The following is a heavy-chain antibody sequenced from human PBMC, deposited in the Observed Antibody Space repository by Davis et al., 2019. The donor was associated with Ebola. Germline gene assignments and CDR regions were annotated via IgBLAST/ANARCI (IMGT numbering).Heavy chain of an antibody. Sequence: GESLKISRAASGFTFSSPWMSLVRQAPGKGLEWVANIKQDGSEKYYVDSVKGRFTISRDNAKNSLYLQMNSLRAEDTAVYYCARGTRGYWGQGTLVTVSS. CDR2: IKQDGSEK. V-gene: IGHV3-7*03. J-gene: IGHJ4*02. CDR1: GFTFSSPW. CDR3: ARGTRGY. D-gene: IGHD1-7*01.